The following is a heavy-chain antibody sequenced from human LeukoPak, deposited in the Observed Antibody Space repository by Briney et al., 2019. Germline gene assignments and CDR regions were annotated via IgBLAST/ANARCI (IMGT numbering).Heavy chain of an antibody. CDR3: ARVGMVRGVHRAFDI. CDR1: GFTFSSYS. D-gene: IGHD3-10*01. J-gene: IGHJ3*02. CDR2: ISSSSSYI. Sequence: GGSLRLSCAASGFTFSSYSMNWVRQAPGKGLEWVSSISSSSSYIYYADSVKGRFTISRDNAKNSLYLQMNSLRAEDTAVYYCARVGMVRGVHRAFDIWGQGTMVTVSS. V-gene: IGHV3-21*04.